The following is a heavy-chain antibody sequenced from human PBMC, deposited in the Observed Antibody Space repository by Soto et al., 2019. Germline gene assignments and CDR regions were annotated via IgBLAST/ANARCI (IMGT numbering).Heavy chain of an antibody. CDR3: VGYYYGSGSYNGMDV. CDR1: GFTFSSYA. Sequence: GSLRLSCSASGFTFSSYAMHWVRRAPGKGLEYVSAISSNGGSTYYADSVKGRFTISRDNSKNTLYLQMSSLRAEDTAVYYCVGYYYGSGSYNGMDVWGQGTTVTVSS. J-gene: IGHJ6*02. CDR2: ISSNGGST. V-gene: IGHV3-64D*06. D-gene: IGHD3-10*01.